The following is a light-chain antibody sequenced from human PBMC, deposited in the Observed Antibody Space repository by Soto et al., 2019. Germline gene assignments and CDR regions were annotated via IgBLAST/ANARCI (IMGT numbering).Light chain of an antibody. J-gene: IGKJ1*01. Sequence: DIQMTQSPSTLSASVGDRVTITCRASQSISTSLAWYQQKPGKAPKLLIYKASTLQSGVPSRFSGSGSGTEFTLTIRSLQPDDFATYYCQHCYTHSRAFCQGTKVEIK. CDR1: QSISTS. CDR3: QHCYTHSRA. V-gene: IGKV1-5*03. CDR2: KAS.